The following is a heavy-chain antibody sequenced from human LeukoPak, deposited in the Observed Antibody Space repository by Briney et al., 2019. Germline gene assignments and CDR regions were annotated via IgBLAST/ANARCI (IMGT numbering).Heavy chain of an antibody. CDR1: GYTFTSYG. V-gene: IGHV1-18*01. CDR2: ISAYNGNT. CDR3: AREGLRSYYDILTGEHYYGMDV. J-gene: IGHJ6*02. Sequence: ASVKVSCKASGYTFTSYGISWVRQAPGQGLEWMGWISAYNGNTNYAQKLQGRVTMTTDTSTRTAYMELRSLRSDDTAVYYCAREGLRSYYDILTGEHYYGMDVWGQGTTVTVSS. D-gene: IGHD3-9*01.